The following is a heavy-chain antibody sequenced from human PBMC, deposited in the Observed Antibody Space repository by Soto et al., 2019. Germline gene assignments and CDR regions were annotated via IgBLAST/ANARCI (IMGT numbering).Heavy chain of an antibody. V-gene: IGHV3-30*18. CDR1: GFTFSSYG. J-gene: IGHJ4*02. D-gene: IGHD2-15*01. Sequence: QVQLVESGGGVVQPGRSLRLSCAASGFTFSSYGMHWVRQAPGKGLEWVAVISYDGSNKYYADSVKGRFTISRDNSKNTLYLQMNSLRAEDTAVYYCAKELYCSGGSCYPDYWGQGTLVTVSS. CDR3: AKELYCSGGSCYPDY. CDR2: ISYDGSNK.